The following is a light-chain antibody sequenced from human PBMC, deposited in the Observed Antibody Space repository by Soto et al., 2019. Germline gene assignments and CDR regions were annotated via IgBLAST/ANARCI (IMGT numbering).Light chain of an antibody. CDR3: QQSYSAPWS. CDR1: QSISNH. CDR2: AAS. V-gene: IGKV1-39*01. J-gene: IGKJ1*01. Sequence: DIQMTQSPSSLSASVGDRVTITCRASQSISNHLNWYQQKPGKAPKLLIYAASSLQSGVPSRFSGSGSGRDFTLTISSLQPEHFATYYCQQSYSAPWSFGQGTKVEIK.